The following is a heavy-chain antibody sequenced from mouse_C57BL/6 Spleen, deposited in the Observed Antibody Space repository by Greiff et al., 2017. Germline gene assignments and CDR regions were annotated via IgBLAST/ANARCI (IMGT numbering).Heavy chain of an antibody. Sequence: VHVEQSGAELVRPGASVKLSCTASGFNIKDYYMHWVKQRPEQGLEWIGRIDPEDGDTEYAPKFQGKATMTADTSSNTAYLQLSSLTSEDTAVYYCTLDSFFDYWGQGTTLTVSS. CDR2: IDPEDGDT. J-gene: IGHJ2*01. CDR1: GFNIKDYY. D-gene: IGHD3-2*01. V-gene: IGHV14-1*01. CDR3: TLDSFFDY.